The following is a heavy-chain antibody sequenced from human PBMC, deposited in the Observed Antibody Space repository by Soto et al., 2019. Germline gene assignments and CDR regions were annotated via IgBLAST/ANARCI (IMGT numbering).Heavy chain of an antibody. J-gene: IGHJ6*02. CDR3: AKRGITIFGVVTNYHSGVSA. V-gene: IGHV3-23*01. D-gene: IGHD3-3*01. CDR2: ISGSGGFT. Sequence: PRGSLRLSCDASRFTFSTFAMSWVRQAPGQGLEWVSVISGSGGFTYYADSVKGRFTISRDNSKNTLFLQMNSLRVEDTAVYYCAKRGITIFGVVTNYHSGVSAWGQRSTVTVS. CDR1: RFTFSTFA.